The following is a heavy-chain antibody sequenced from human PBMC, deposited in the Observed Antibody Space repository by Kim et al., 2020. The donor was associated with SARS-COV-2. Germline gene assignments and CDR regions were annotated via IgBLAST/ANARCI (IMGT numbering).Heavy chain of an antibody. D-gene: IGHD2-2*02. Sequence: GGSLRLSCAASGFTFSDYYMSWIRQAPGQGLEWVSYISSSGNIIYYRDSVKGRFTISRDNAKNSLFLQMNSLSAEDTAIYYCLRDTGLTGGYRNCWQYYFDCWGQGTLVTVSS. CDR1: GFTFSDYY. CDR2: ISSSGNII. V-gene: IGHV3-11*04. CDR3: LRDTGLTGGYRNCWQYYFDC. J-gene: IGHJ4*02.